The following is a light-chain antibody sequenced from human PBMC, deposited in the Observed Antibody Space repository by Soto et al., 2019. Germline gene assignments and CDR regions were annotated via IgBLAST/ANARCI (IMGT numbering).Light chain of an antibody. CDR1: QSVGGY. Sequence: EIVLTQSPATLSLSPGERATLFCRASQSVGGYLDWYQQKPGQAPRLLIYDASNRASGIPARFSGSGSGTDFTLTTSSLEPEDLAVYYCHQRSNWPPLTFGGGTKVEIK. CDR2: DAS. J-gene: IGKJ4*01. CDR3: HQRSNWPPLT. V-gene: IGKV3-11*01.